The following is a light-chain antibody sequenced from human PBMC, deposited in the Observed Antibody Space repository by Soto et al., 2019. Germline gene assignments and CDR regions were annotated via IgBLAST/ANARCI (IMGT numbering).Light chain of an antibody. CDR3: QQYGSSPPFT. CDR1: QSVSSSY. Sequence: EIVLTQSPGTLSLSPGERATLSCRASQSVSSSYLAWYQQKPGQAPRLLIYGASSRATGIPDTFSGSGSGTGFTLTISRLEPEDFAVYFCQQYGSSPPFTFGQGTKVEIK. V-gene: IGKV3-20*01. J-gene: IGKJ2*01. CDR2: GAS.